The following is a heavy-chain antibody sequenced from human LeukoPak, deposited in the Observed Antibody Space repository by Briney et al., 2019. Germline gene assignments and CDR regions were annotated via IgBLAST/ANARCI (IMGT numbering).Heavy chain of an antibody. J-gene: IGHJ6*02. CDR1: GFALSSHW. V-gene: IGHV3-7*03. CDR3: ARNNGMDV. Sequence: GGSLRLSCAASGFALSSHWMTWVRQVPGRGPEWVANVNRDGSETYYLDSVKGRFTISKDNAKNSLYLQMNSLRAEDTALYHCARNNGMDVWGQGTTVIISS. CDR2: VNRDGSET.